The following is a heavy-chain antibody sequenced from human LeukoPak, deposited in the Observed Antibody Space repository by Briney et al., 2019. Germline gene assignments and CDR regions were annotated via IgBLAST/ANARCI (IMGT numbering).Heavy chain of an antibody. D-gene: IGHD3-22*01. V-gene: IGHV3-33*01. CDR2: IGYDGSNK. CDR1: GFTLGSYG. J-gene: IGHJ4*02. CDR3: ASGSSGYPPY. Sequence: GGSLRLSWGASGFTLGSYGMHGVRQAPGKGLEWVAVIGYDGSNKYYADSVKGRFTISRDNSKNTLYLQMNSLRAEDTAVYYCASGSSGYPPYWGQGTLVTVSS.